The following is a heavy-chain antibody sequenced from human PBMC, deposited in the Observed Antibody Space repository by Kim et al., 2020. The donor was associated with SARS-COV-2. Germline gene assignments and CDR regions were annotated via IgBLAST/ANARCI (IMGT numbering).Heavy chain of an antibody. CDR2: ISGDHSTI. J-gene: IGHJ4*02. V-gene: IGHV3-48*02. CDR3: TRDLAALGDKGDSFDY. CDR1: GFTFSRHA. Sequence: GGSLRLSCAASGFTFSRHAMNWLRQAPGKGLEWISYISGDHSTIYYADSLRGRFTISRDNAKNLLFLQMNNLRDEDTAVYYCTRDLAALGDKGDSFDYWGQGVLVTVSS. D-gene: IGHD2-21*02.